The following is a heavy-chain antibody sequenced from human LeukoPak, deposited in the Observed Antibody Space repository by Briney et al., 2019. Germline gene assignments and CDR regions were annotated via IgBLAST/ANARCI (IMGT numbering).Heavy chain of an antibody. CDR3: ARHDGSGSYFDY. V-gene: IGHV5-51*01. CDR2: IYPGDSDT. CDR1: GYRFTNYW. J-gene: IGHJ4*02. D-gene: IGHD3-10*01. Sequence: GESLKISCKGSGYRFTNYWIGWVRQMPGKGLEWMGLIYPGDSDTRYSPSFQGQVTISADKSISTAYVQWSSLKASDTAIYHCARHDGSGSYFDYWGQGTLVTVSS.